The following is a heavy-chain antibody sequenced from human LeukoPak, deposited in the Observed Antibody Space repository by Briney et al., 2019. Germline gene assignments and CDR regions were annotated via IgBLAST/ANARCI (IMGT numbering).Heavy chain of an antibody. CDR2: IYYSGST. D-gene: IGHD3-16*01. CDR3: ARFVRFGGVVEGAVY. J-gene: IGHJ4*02. CDR1: GGSISSSSYY. Sequence: SETLSLTRTLSGGSISSSSYYWGSIRQPPGKGLGWIGRIYYSGSTYYNPSLKSRVTIYVDTSKTQFSLTLSSVPAAHTAVYYCARFVRFGGVVEGAVYWGQGTLVTVSS. V-gene: IGHV4-39*01.